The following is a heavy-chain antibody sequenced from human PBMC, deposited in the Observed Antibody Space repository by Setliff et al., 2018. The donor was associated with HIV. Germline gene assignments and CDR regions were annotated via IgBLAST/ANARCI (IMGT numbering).Heavy chain of an antibody. CDR1: GFTFSTYG. CDR2: ISAGGGTT. J-gene: IGHJ4*02. V-gene: IGHV3-23*01. Sequence: GGSLRLSCAASGFTFSTYGMSWVRQTPGKGLEWVSGISAGGGTTYYADSVKGRFTISRDNSKNTLYLQMNSLRVEDTALYYCAKDQGYWGQGTLVTVSS. CDR3: AKDQGY.